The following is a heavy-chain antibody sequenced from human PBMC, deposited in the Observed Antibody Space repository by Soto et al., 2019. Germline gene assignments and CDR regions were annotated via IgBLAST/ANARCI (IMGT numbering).Heavy chain of an antibody. CDR3: DRGMTTVTTLGY. CDR2: IYHSGST. V-gene: IGHV4-30-2*01. Sequence: QLQLQESGSGLVKPSQTLSLTCAVSGGSISSGGYSWSWIRQPPGKGLEWIGYIYHSGSTDYNPSLKSRVXXXVXXSRSQFSLKLSSVTGAETAVYYCDRGMTTVTTLGYWGQGTLVTVSS. D-gene: IGHD4-4*01. CDR1: GGSISSGGYS. J-gene: IGHJ4*02.